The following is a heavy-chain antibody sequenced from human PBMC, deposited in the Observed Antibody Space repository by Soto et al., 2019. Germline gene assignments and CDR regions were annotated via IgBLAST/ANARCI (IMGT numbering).Heavy chain of an antibody. CDR3: AKMGYYYDSSGYCFDY. J-gene: IGHJ4*02. CDR2: ISYDGSNK. D-gene: IGHD3-22*01. Sequence: QPGGSLRLSCAASGFTFSSYGMHWVRQAPGKGLEWVAVISYDGSNKYYADSVKGRFTISRDNSKNTLYLQMNSLRAEDTAVYYCAKMGYYYDSSGYCFDYWGQGTLVTVSS. CDR1: GFTFSSYG. V-gene: IGHV3-30*18.